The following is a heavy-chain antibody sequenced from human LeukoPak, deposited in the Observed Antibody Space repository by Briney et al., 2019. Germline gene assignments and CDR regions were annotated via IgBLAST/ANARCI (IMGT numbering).Heavy chain of an antibody. Sequence: GASVKFSCKASGYTFTSYGISWVRQAPGQGLEWMGWISAYNGNTNYAQMLQGRVTMTTDTSARTASMELRSMRSEDTAVYYCARDQDIWNTGGFDPWGQGTLVTVSS. CDR2: ISAYNGNT. D-gene: IGHD2-8*02. CDR3: ARDQDIWNTGGFDP. J-gene: IGHJ5*02. CDR1: GYTFTSYG. V-gene: IGHV1-18*01.